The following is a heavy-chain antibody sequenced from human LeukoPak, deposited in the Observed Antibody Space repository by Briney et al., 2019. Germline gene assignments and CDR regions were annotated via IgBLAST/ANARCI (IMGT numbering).Heavy chain of an antibody. J-gene: IGHJ4*02. CDR2: IYPGDSDT. D-gene: IGHD6-13*01. V-gene: IGHV5-51*01. CDR1: GYSFISYW. Sequence: GESLKISCKGSGYSFISYWIAWVRQMPGKGLEWMGIIYPGDSDTRYSPSFQGQVTISADKSISTAYLQWSSLKASDTAIYYCARQDSSSWYNAYWGQGTLVTVFS. CDR3: ARQDSSSWYNAY.